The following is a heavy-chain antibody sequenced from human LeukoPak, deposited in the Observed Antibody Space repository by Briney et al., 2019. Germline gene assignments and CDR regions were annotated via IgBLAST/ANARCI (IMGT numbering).Heavy chain of an antibody. J-gene: IGHJ4*02. CDR1: GFTFRTSA. CDR3: AKSWYDDY. D-gene: IGHD6-13*01. CDR2: IRDSGGST. V-gene: IGHV3-23*01. Sequence: GGSLRLSCAASGFTFRTSAMTWVRQAPGKGQEWVSAIRDSGGSTFYADSVEGRFTISRDNSKNTLYLQMNSLRAEDTAVYYCAKSWYDDYWGQGTLVTVSS.